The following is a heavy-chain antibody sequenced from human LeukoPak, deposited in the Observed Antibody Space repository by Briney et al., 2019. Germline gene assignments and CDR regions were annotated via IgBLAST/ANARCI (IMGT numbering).Heavy chain of an antibody. CDR2: IYHSGST. D-gene: IGHD3-10*01. J-gene: IGHJ4*02. Sequence: PSETLSLTCTVSGYSISSGYYWGWIRQSAGKGLEWLGSIYHSGSTYDNPSLKSRVTISVDMSKNQFSLKLSSVTAADTAVYYCARLTMVRGVLYFDYWGQGTLVTVSS. CDR1: GYSISSGYY. CDR3: ARLTMVRGVLYFDY. V-gene: IGHV4-38-2*02.